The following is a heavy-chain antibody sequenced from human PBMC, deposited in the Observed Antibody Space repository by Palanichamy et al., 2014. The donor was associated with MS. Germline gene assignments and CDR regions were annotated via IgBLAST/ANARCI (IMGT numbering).Heavy chain of an antibody. CDR2: ISDSGDST. CDR1: IHLSSYA. V-gene: IGHV3-23*01. J-gene: IGHJ1*01. Sequence: EVHLLESGGGLVQPGGSRETLLCSLWIHLSSYAMSWVRQAPGKGLEWVSVISDSGDSTYYAYSVKGRFTISRDNSKNMLYLQMNSLRAEDTAVYYCANEVSRSGGSSDGYFQHWGQGTLVTVSS. D-gene: IGHD2-21*02. CDR3: ANEVSRSGGSSDGYFQH.